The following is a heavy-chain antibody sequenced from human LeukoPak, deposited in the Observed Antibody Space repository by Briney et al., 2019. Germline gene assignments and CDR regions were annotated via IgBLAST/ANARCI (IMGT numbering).Heavy chain of an antibody. CDR2: IYSSGST. D-gene: IGHD6-19*01. V-gene: IGHV4-61*02. CDR3: ARGSGWLPDC. Sequence: SQTLSLTCTVSGGSISSGSHYWSWIRQPAGKGLEWIGRIYSSGSTNYNPSLKSRVTISVDTSKNEFSLQLTSVTAADTAVYYCARGSGWLPDCWGQGTLVTVSS. J-gene: IGHJ4*02. CDR1: GGSISSGSHY.